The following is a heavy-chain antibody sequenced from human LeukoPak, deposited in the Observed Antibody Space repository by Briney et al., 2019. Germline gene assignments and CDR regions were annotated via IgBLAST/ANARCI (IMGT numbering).Heavy chain of an antibody. CDR3: ARGDSSSSNYYYYYMDV. CDR2: IKHDGSER. Sequence: GGSLRLSCAASGFTFSTSWMTWVRQAPGKGLEFVANIKHDGSERYYVDSVKGRFTISRDNAKNSLYLQMDSLRAEDTAVYFCARGDSSSSNYYYYYMDVWGKGTTVTVSS. J-gene: IGHJ6*03. CDR1: GFTFSTSW. V-gene: IGHV3-7*01. D-gene: IGHD6-6*01.